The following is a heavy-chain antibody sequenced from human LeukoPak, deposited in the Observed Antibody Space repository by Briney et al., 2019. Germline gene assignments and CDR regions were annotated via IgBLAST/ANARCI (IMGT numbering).Heavy chain of an antibody. Sequence: GASVKVSCKASGYTFTGYYMHWVRQAPGQGLEWMGWINPNSGGTNYAQKIQGRVTMTRDTSISTAYMELSRLRSDDTAVYYCARINSGSYPTDDYWGQGTLVTVSS. D-gene: IGHD1-26*01. CDR3: ARINSGSYPTDDY. CDR2: INPNSGGT. J-gene: IGHJ4*02. V-gene: IGHV1-2*02. CDR1: GYTFTGYY.